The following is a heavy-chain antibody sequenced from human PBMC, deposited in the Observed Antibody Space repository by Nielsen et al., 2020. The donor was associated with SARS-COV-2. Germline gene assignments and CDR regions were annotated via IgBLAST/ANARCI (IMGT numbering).Heavy chain of an antibody. CDR1: GFSFSTYW. CDR3: ATIVDIVALAGYGMDV. CDR2: IRHDGGDK. D-gene: IGHD5-12*01. J-gene: IGHJ6*02. Sequence: GESLKISCAASGFSFSTYWMTWVRQPPGEGLEWVANIRHDGGDKEYVDSVKGRFTISRDNAKNSLYLQMNSLRAEDTAVYYCATIVDIVALAGYGMDVWGQGTTVTVSS. V-gene: IGHV3-7*02.